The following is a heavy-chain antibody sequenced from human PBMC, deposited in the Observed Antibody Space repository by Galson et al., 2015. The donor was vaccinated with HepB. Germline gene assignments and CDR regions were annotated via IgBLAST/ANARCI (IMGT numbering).Heavy chain of an antibody. V-gene: IGHV3-7*03. CDR1: GLTFRNYW. D-gene: IGHD3-16*02. Sequence: SLRLSCAASGLTFRNYWMGWVRQAPGKGLEWVANINQDGSDKYYGDSVKGRFTISRDNARDSVYLQVNSLRAEDTAVYYCARDGLSDGAGHWGEGTLVTVSS. CDR3: ARDGLSDGAGH. CDR2: INQDGSDK. J-gene: IGHJ4*02.